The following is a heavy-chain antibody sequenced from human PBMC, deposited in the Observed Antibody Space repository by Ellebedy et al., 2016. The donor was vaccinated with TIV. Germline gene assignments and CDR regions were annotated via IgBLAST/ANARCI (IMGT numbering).Heavy chain of an antibody. Sequence: GESLKISCAASGFTFSSFWMSWVRQAPGKGLEWVANIKEDGSEEYYVDSVKGRFTISRDNAKNSLYLQMNSLRAEDTAVYYCARGMQLVYWGQGTLVTVSS. CDR1: GFTFSSFW. CDR3: ARGMQLVY. CDR2: IKEDGSEE. J-gene: IGHJ4*02. D-gene: IGHD1-1*01. V-gene: IGHV3-7*03.